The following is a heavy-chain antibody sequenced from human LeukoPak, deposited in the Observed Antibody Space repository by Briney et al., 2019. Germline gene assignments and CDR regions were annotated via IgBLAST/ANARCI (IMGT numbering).Heavy chain of an antibody. CDR3: ARPRDLYDSSGYYYPSYYFDY. J-gene: IGHJ4*02. Sequence: GGSLRLSCAASEFTFSSYNMNWVRQAPGKGLEWVSSISSFSSYIYYADSVKGRFTISRDNAKNSLYLQMNSLRAEDTAVYYCARPRDLYDSSGYYYPSYYFDYWGQGTLVTVSS. CDR2: ISSFSSYI. D-gene: IGHD3-22*01. CDR1: EFTFSSYN. V-gene: IGHV3-21*01.